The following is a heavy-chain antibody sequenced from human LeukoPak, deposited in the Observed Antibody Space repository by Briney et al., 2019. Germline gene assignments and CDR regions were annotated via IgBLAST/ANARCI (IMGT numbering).Heavy chain of an antibody. CDR1: GFTFRTFP. V-gene: IGHV3-30*16. CDR3: ARGAGTMVYYIDV. D-gene: IGHD1-7*01. J-gene: IGHJ6*03. Sequence: RPGRSLRLSCAASGFTFRTFPMHWARQSPGKGLQWVAFISNDGVNQYYADSAKGRFTISRDNSKNTLFLQMNSLTTEDTAVYYCARGAGTMVYYIDVWGKGTTVTVSS. CDR2: ISNDGVNQ.